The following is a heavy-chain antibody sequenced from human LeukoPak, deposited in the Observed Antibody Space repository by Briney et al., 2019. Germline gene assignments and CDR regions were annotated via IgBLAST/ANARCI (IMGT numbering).Heavy chain of an antibody. CDR2: ISNRGGTM. Sequence: PGGSLRLSCAASGFTFSDYYMGWIRQAPGKGLGWVSYISNRGGTMYYADSVKGRFTISRDNAKNSLYLQMNSLRVEDTAIYYCARGYNYPIYWGQGTLVTVSS. V-gene: IGHV3-11*01. D-gene: IGHD1-20*01. CDR3: ARGYNYPIY. J-gene: IGHJ4*02. CDR1: GFTFSDYY.